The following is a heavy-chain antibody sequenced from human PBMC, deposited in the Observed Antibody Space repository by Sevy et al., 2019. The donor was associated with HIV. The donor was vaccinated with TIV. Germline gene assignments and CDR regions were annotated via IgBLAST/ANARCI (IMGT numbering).Heavy chain of an antibody. D-gene: IGHD2-8*01. CDR1: GFTFAKYS. V-gene: IGHV3-23*01. Sequence: GGSLRLSCVASGFTFAKYSMSWVRQAPGKGLEWVSTFSFGCGRINYADSVKGRFTISRDDSKNTLFLQMNSLRAEDTATYFCAREGCTQPHDYWGQGPLVTVSS. CDR3: AREGCTQPHDY. J-gene: IGHJ4*02. CDR2: FSFGCGRI.